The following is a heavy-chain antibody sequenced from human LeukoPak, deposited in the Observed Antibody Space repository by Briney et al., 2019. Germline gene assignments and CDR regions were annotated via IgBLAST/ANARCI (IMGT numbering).Heavy chain of an antibody. J-gene: IGHJ5*02. CDR1: GFTFSSYS. CDR3: ARNPTPLDRSWHNWFDP. D-gene: IGHD6-13*01. Sequence: GGSLRLSCAASGFTFSSYSMNWVRQAPGKGLEWVSYISSSSSTIYYAASVKGRFTISRDNAKNSLYLQMNSLKAEDTAVYYGARNPTPLDRSWHNWFDPWGQGTLVTVSS. CDR2: ISSSSSTI. V-gene: IGHV3-48*01.